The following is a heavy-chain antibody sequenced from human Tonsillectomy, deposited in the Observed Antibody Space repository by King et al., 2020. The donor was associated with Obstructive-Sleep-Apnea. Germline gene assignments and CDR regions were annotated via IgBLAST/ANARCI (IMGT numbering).Heavy chain of an antibody. CDR2: IYSGGRT. Sequence: CPACAGSRGAVSSRSYDWGWIRPPPGKGLEWIGSIYSGGRTSYNPSLKSRVTISVDTSKDQCSLKLSCGTAADTAVYYGARDCPSCNWGLDAFDIWGQGTMVAVSS. D-gene: IGHD2-2*01. V-gene: IGHV4-39*07. CDR1: RGAVSSRSYD. CDR3: ARDCPSCNWGLDAFDI. J-gene: IGHJ3*02.